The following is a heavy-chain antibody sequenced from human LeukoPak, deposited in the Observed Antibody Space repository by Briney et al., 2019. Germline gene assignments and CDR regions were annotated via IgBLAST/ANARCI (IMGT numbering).Heavy chain of an antibody. Sequence: PSETLSLTCTVSGGSISSYYWSWIRQPAGKGLEWIGRIYTSGSTNYNPSLKSRVTVSVDTSKNQFSLKLSSVTAADTAVYYCASHHSGASPSDAFDIWGQGTMVTVSS. D-gene: IGHD5-12*01. CDR3: ASHHSGASPSDAFDI. CDR2: IYTSGST. CDR1: GGSISSYY. J-gene: IGHJ3*02. V-gene: IGHV4-4*07.